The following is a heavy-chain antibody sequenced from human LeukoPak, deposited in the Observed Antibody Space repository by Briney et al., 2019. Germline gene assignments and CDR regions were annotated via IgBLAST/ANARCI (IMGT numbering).Heavy chain of an antibody. Sequence: SETLSLTCTVSGGSLSSYYWSWIRQPPGKGLEWIGYIYYSGSTNYNPSLESRVTISVDTSKNQFSLKLSSVTAADTAVYYCARTIIAVAGTFEFDYWGQGTLVTVSS. J-gene: IGHJ4*02. D-gene: IGHD6-19*01. V-gene: IGHV4-59*08. CDR2: IYYSGST. CDR1: GGSLSSYY. CDR3: ARTIIAVAGTFEFDY.